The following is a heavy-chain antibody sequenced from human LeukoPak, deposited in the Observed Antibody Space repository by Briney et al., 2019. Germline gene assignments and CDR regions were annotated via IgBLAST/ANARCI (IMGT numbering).Heavy chain of an antibody. CDR3: ASVTYSNYYYFDY. J-gene: IGHJ4*02. Sequence: ASVKVSCKASGGTFSSYAISWVRQAPGQGLEWMGGIIPIFGTANYAQKFQGRVTITADESTSTAYMELSSLRSEDTAVYYCASVTYSNYYYFDYWGQGTLVTVSS. D-gene: IGHD4-11*01. CDR1: GGTFSSYA. V-gene: IGHV1-69*01. CDR2: IIPIFGTA.